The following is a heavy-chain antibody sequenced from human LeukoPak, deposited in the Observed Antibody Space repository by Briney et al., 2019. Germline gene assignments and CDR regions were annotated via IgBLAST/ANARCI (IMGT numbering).Heavy chain of an antibody. Sequence: GGSLRLSCAASGFTFSSYWMSWVRQAPGKGLEWVSYISSSSSTIYYADSVKGRFTISRDNAKNSLYLQMNSLRDEDTAVYYCARAQPNYDFWSGPWGYYYGMDVWGQGTTVTVSS. CDR2: ISSSSSTI. CDR1: GFTFSSYW. V-gene: IGHV3-48*02. J-gene: IGHJ6*02. CDR3: ARAQPNYDFWSGPWGYYYGMDV. D-gene: IGHD3-3*01.